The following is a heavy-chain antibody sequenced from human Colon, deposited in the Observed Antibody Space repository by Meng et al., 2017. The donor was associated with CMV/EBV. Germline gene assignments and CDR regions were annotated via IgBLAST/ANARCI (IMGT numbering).Heavy chain of an antibody. CDR2: IDWSGRST. Sequence: SCEGSGFNFDDYGMNWVRQAPGKGLEWVAGIDWSGRSTVYADSVKGRFTISRDNTKNSLYLQLTSLRAEDTAFYYCSANRGTHYYYYAMDVWGQGTTVTVSS. J-gene: IGHJ6*02. CDR3: SANRGTHYYYYAMDV. V-gene: IGHV3-20*04. CDR1: GFNFDDYG. D-gene: IGHD1-14*01.